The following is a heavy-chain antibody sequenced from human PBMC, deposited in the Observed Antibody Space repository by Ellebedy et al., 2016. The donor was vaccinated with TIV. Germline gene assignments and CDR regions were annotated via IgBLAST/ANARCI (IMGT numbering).Heavy chain of an antibody. D-gene: IGHD4-23*01. CDR3: ARGPYGGISVRYFDD. CDR1: GYTFTGYH. Sequence: ASVKVSCKASGYTFTGYHIHWVRQAPGQGLEWMATINPSTGGTSYAQKFQGRVTLTRDTSTSTAYMELSSLRSDDTAVYYCARGPYGGISVRYFDDWGRGTLFTVSS. V-gene: IGHV1-46*01. J-gene: IGHJ2*01. CDR2: INPSTGGT.